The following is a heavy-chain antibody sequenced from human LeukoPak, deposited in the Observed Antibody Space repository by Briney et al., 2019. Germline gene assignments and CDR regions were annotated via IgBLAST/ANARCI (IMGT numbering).Heavy chain of an antibody. CDR1: GYTFTGYY. J-gene: IGHJ4*02. D-gene: IGHD2-2*02. CDR2: INPNSGGT. Sequence: ASVKVSCKASGYTFTGYYMHWVRQAPGQGLEWMGWINPNSGGTNYAQKFQGRVTMTRDTSISTAYMELSRLRSDDTAVYYCAREAEVLGYCSSTCCYRGNYFDYWGQGTLVTVSS. V-gene: IGHV1-2*02. CDR3: AREAEVLGYCSSTCCYRGNYFDY.